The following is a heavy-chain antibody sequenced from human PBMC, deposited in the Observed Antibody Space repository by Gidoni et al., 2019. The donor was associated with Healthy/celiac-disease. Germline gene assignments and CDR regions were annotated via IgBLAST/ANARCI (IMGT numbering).Heavy chain of an antibody. Sequence: QVQLVQSGAAVKKPGASVTVSCKAHGDTFTGYYRHWVRQAPGQGLEWMGWSNPNSGGTNYAQRFQGRVTMTSDTSISTAYMELSRLRSDDTAVYYGASSGGRVVAATLGNYWGQGTLVTVSS. CDR1: GDTFTGYY. V-gene: IGHV1-2*02. D-gene: IGHD2-15*01. J-gene: IGHJ4*02. CDR2: SNPNSGGT. CDR3: ASSGGRVVAATLGNY.